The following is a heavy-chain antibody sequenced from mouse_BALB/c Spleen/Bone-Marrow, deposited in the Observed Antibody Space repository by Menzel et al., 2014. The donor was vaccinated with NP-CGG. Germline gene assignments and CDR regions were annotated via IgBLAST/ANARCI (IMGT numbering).Heavy chain of an antibody. J-gene: IGHJ2*01. CDR3: TRILRLLVY. V-gene: IGHV6-6*02. D-gene: IGHD1-2*01. CDR1: GFTFSNYW. CDR2: IRLKSNNYAT. Sequence: EVQGVESGGGLVQPGGSMKLSCVASGFTFSNYWMNWVRQSPEKGLEWVAEIRLKSNNYATHYAESVKGRFTISRDDSKSSVYLQMKNLRAEDTGIYYCTRILRLLVYWGQGTTLTVSS.